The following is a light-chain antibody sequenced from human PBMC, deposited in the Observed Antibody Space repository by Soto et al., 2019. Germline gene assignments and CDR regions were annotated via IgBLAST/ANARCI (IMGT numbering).Light chain of an antibody. V-gene: IGLV1-40*01. CDR2: GNS. Sequence: QSVLTQPPSVSGAPGQRVTISCTGSSSNIGAGYDVHWYQQLPGTAPKLLIYGNSNRPSGVPDRFSGSKSGTSASLAITGLQAEDEADYYCQSYDSSDNYVFGTGTQLTVL. J-gene: IGLJ1*01. CDR3: QSYDSSDNYV. CDR1: SSNIGAGYD.